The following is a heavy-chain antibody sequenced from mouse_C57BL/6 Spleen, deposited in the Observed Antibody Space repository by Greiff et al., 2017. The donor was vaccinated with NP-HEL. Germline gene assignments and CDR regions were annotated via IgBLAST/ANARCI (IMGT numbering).Heavy chain of an antibody. CDR2: IHPNSGST. V-gene: IGHV1-64*01. CDR1: GYTFTSYW. D-gene: IGHD3-2*02. J-gene: IGHJ3*01. CDR3: AKRERSSGYETGFAY. Sequence: QVQLQQPGAELVKPGASVKLSCKASGYTFTSYWMHWVKQRPGQGLEWIGMIHPNSGSTNYNEKFKSKATLTVDKSSSTAYMQLSSLTSEDSAVYYCAKRERSSGYETGFAYWGQGTLVTVSA.